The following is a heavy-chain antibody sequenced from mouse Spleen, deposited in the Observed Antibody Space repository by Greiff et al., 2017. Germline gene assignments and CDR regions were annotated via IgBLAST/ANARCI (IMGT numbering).Heavy chain of an antibody. CDR3: ARDRSYGYDVGFDY. CDR1: GFTFSDYY. CDR2: INYDGSST. D-gene: IGHD2-2*01. Sequence: EVKVVESEGGLVQPGSSMKLSCTASGFTFSDYYMAWVRQVPEKGLEWVANINYDGSSTYYLDSLKSRFIISRDNAKNILYLQMSSLKSEDTATYYCARDRSYGYDVGFDYWGQGTTLTVSS. V-gene: IGHV5-16*01. J-gene: IGHJ2*01.